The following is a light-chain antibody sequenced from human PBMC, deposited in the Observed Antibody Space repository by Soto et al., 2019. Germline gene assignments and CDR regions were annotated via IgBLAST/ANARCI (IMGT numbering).Light chain of an antibody. CDR1: SSDVGSYNL. J-gene: IGLJ2*01. CDR2: EGS. CDR3: CSYAGSSTSYVV. Sequence: QSALTQPASVSGSPGQSITISCTGTSSDVGSYNLVSWYQQHPGKAPKLMIYEGSKRPSGVSNRFSGSKSGNTASPTISGLQAEDEADYYCCSYAGSSTSYVVFGGGTKVTVL. V-gene: IGLV2-23*01.